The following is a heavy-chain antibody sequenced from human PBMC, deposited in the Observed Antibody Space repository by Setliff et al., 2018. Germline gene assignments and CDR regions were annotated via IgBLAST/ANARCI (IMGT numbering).Heavy chain of an antibody. J-gene: IGHJ4*02. D-gene: IGHD4-17*01. Sequence: SVKVSCRASGGTFNTYAISWVRQAPGQGLEWMGGIIPIFGTTNYAQKFQGRVTITADESTSTAYMELSSLRSEDTAVYYCARDFLGIHIDHGNALDDYWGQGTLVTVSS. CDR3: ARDFLGIHIDHGNALDDY. V-gene: IGHV1-69*13. CDR1: GGTFNTYA. CDR2: IIPIFGTT.